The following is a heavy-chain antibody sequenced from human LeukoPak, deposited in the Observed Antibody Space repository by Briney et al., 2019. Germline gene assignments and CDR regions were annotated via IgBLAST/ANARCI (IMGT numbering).Heavy chain of an antibody. D-gene: IGHD6-6*01. Sequence: PGGSLRLSCAASGFTFSSYSMDWVRQAPGKGLEWVSSISSSSSYIYYADSVKGRFTISRDNATSSLYLQMNSLRAEDTAVYYCARDNGSSAYYYYYGMDVWGQGTTVTVSS. CDR1: GFTFSSYS. CDR3: ARDNGSSAYYYYYGMDV. J-gene: IGHJ6*02. V-gene: IGHV3-21*01. CDR2: ISSSSSYI.